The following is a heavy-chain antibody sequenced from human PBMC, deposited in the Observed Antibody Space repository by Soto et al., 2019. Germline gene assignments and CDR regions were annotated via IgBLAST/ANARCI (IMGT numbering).Heavy chain of an antibody. J-gene: IGHJ3*02. CDR1: GYTFTGYY. CDR3: ARDVAKGAAAGTGLAFDI. CDR2: INPNSGGT. Sequence: EASVKVSCKASGYTFTGYYMHWVRQAPGQGLEWMGWINPNSGGTNYAQKFQGWVTMTRDTSISTAYMELSRLRSDDTAVYYCARDVAKGAAAGTGLAFDIWGQGTMVTVSS. D-gene: IGHD6-13*01. V-gene: IGHV1-2*04.